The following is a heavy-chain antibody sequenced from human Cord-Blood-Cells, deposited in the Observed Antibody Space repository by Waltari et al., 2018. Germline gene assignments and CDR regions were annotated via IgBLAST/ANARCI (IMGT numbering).Heavy chain of an antibody. Sequence: QVQLQESGPGLVKPSQTLSLTCTVSGGSISSGGYYWSWIRHHPGKGLEWIGYIYYSGRTYYNPSLKSRVTIAVDTSKNQFSLKLSSVTAADTAVYYCARSGVGYSGYDFWFDTWGQGTLVTVSS. CDR2: IYYSGRT. V-gene: IGHV4-31*03. D-gene: IGHD5-12*01. J-gene: IGHJ5*02. CDR1: GGSISSGGYY. CDR3: ARSGVGYSGYDFWFDT.